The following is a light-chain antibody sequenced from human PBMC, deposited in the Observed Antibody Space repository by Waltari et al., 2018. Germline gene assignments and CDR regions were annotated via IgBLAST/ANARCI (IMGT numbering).Light chain of an antibody. CDR2: KVS. CDR1: EILVSRDGNTY. J-gene: IGKJ1*01. Sequence: DLVLTQSPFSLTVTLGQPASISCRSPEILVSRDGNTYFNWFQQRPGQSPRRLRYKVSSRDSRVPGRFSGSGSGTDFTLRISRVEAEDVGVYYCMQGTHWPWTFGQGTKVEIK. V-gene: IGKV2-30*01. CDR3: MQGTHWPWT.